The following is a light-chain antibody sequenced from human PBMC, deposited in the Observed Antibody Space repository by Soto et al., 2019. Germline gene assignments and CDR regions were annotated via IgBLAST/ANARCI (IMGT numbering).Light chain of an antibody. V-gene: IGLV2-23*01. Sequence: QSALTQPASVSGSPGQSITISCTGTSSDVGSFNLVSWYQHHPANAPKVMIYEDSKRPSGVSNRFSGSKSGNTASLTISGLQTEDEADYYCCAYAGGGSWVFGGGTKLTV. CDR2: EDS. CDR3: CAYAGGGSWV. CDR1: SSDVGSFNL. J-gene: IGLJ3*02.